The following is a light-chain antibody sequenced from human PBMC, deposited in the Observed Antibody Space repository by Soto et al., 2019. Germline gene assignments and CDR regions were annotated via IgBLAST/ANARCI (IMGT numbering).Light chain of an antibody. Sequence: EVVRRQSPVTLSVSPVEGATLSCRASQGIGDTLAWYQHKPGQTPRLLIYDTSTRATGVPTRFSGSRSGAEFTLTINSLQSEDFAVYYCQPYNNWPLTFGGGTKVDIK. CDR1: QGIGDT. J-gene: IGKJ4*01. CDR3: QPYNNWPLT. CDR2: DTS. V-gene: IGKV3-15*01.